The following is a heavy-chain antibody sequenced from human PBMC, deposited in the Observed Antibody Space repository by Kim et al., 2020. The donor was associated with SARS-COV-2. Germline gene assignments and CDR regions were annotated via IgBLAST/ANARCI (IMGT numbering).Heavy chain of an antibody. CDR3: ARDRYFDWLLGDYYYYYGMDV. Sequence: GGSLRLSCAASGFTFSSYWMHWVRQAPGKGLVWVSRINSDGSSTSYADSVKGRFTISRDNAKNTMYLQMNSLRAEDTAVYYCARDRYFDWLLGDYYYYYGMDVWGPATPVTVSS. CDR1: GFTFSSYW. J-gene: IGHJ6*02. D-gene: IGHD3-9*01. V-gene: IGHV3-74*01. CDR2: INSDGSST.